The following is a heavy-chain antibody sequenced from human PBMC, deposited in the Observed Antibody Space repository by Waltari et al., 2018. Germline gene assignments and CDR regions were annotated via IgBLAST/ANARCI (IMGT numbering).Heavy chain of an antibody. Sequence: QVQLVQSGAEVKKPGASVKVSCKASGYTFTDWYMYWVRQAPGQGLEWMGRISPNSGGTNYAQKFQGRVTMTRDTSSSTAYMELSRLTSDDTAVYYCAKGGDCNGGSCNFDYWGQGTVVIVSS. CDR2: ISPNSGGT. D-gene: IGHD2-15*01. CDR1: GYTFTDWY. V-gene: IGHV1-2*06. J-gene: IGHJ4*02. CDR3: AKGGDCNGGSCNFDY.